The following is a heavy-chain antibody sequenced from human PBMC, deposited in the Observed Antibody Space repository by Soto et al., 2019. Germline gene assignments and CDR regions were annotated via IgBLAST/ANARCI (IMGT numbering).Heavy chain of an antibody. CDR1: GGCISSSSYY. Sequence: PSETLSLTCTVAGGCISSSSYYWGWIRQPPGKGLEWIGSIYYSGSTYYNPSLKSRVTISVDTSKNQFSLKLGSVTAADTAVYYCATYYATGEPNWFDPWGQGTLVTVSS. D-gene: IGHD3-10*01. CDR2: IYYSGST. CDR3: ATYYATGEPNWFDP. J-gene: IGHJ5*02. V-gene: IGHV4-39*01.